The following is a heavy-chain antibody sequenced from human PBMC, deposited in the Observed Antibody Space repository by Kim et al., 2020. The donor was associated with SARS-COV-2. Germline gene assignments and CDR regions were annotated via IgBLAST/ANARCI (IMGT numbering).Heavy chain of an antibody. CDR1: GGSISSFY. CDR2: SYYSVST. D-gene: IGHD6-19*01. CDR3: ARAGAVAGLYAFDI. J-gene: IGHJ3*02. V-gene: IGHV4-59*01. Sequence: SETLSLTCTVSGGSISSFYWSWIRQSPGKGLEWIGYSYYSVSTNYNPSLKSRVTILVDTSKNQFSLKLTSVTLADTAVYYCARAGAVAGLYAFDIWGQGTVVTVSS.